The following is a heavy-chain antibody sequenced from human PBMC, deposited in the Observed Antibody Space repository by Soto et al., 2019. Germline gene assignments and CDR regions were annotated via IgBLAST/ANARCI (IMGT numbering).Heavy chain of an antibody. CDR1: GFTFSTYW. D-gene: IGHD3-22*01. Sequence: EVQLVESGGGLVQPGESLRLSCAASGFTFSTYWMSWVRQAPGKGLEWVANINQDGSEKYYVDSVKGRFTVSRDNTKNSLSLQMNSLRAEDTGVYYCARDYDRTPGVRWCQGTQVTVSS. J-gene: IGHJ4*02. CDR2: INQDGSEK. V-gene: IGHV3-7*04. CDR3: ARDYDRTPGVR.